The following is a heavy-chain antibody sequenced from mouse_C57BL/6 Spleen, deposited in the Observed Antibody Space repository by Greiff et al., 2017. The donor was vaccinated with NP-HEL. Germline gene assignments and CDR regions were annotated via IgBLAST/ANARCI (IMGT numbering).Heavy chain of an antibody. J-gene: IGHJ1*03. D-gene: IGHD1-1*01. V-gene: IGHV2-5*01. CDR1: GFSLTSYG. CDR2: IWRGGST. CDR3: AKNCVTTVVDWYFDV. Sequence: VKLVESGPGLVQPSQSLSITCTVSGFSLTSYGVHWVRQSPGKGLEWLGVIWRGGSTDYNAAFMSRLSITKDNSKSQVFFKMNSLQADDTAIYYCAKNCVTTVVDWYFDVWGTGTTVTVSS.